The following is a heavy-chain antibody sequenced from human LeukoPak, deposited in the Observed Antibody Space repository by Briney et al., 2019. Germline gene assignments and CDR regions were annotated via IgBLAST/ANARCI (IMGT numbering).Heavy chain of an antibody. CDR2: ISSSSSYI. J-gene: IGHJ4*02. V-gene: IGHV3-21*01. Sequence: PGGSLRLSCAASGFTFSSYSMNWVRQAPGKGLEWVSSISSSSSYIYYADSVKGRFTISRDNAKNSLYLQMNSLRAEDTAVYYCARDLTAFGVVIFFDYWGQGTLVTVSS. CDR3: ARDLTAFGVVIFFDY. D-gene: IGHD3-3*01. CDR1: GFTFSSYS.